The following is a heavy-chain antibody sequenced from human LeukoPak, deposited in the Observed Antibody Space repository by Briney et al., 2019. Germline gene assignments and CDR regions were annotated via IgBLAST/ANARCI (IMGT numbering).Heavy chain of an antibody. CDR3: AGVVLYQLLIWFDP. CDR1: GGSISSGSYY. V-gene: IGHV4-61*02. Sequence: SQTLSLTCTVSGGSISSGSYYWSWIRQPAGKGLEWIGRIYTSGSTNYNPSLKSRVTISVDTSKNQFSLKLSSVTAADTAVYYCAGVVLYQLLIWFDPWGQGTLVTVSS. D-gene: IGHD2-2*01. J-gene: IGHJ5*02. CDR2: IYTSGST.